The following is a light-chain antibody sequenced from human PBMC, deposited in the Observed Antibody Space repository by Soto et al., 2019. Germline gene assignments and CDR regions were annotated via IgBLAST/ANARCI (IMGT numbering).Light chain of an antibody. CDR1: SSNIGSNT. CDR2: SNN. CDR3: AAWDDSLNGPGVV. V-gene: IGLV1-44*01. J-gene: IGLJ2*01. Sequence: QSVLTQPPSASGTPEQRVTISCSGSSSNIGSNTVNWYQHLPGTAPKLLIYSNNQRPSGVPDRFSGSKSGTSASLAISGLQSEDEADYYCAAWDDSLNGPGVVFGGGTKVTVL.